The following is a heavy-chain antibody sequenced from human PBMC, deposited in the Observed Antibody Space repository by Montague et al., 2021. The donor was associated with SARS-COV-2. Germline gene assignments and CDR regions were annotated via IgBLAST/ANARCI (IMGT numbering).Heavy chain of an antibody. CDR2: IYYSGST. D-gene: IGHD3-9*01. CDR3: ARDGVLRYFDWLGDRYGMDV. CDR1: GGSVSSGSYY. J-gene: IGHJ6*02. V-gene: IGHV4-61*01. Sequence: SETLSLTCTVSGGSVSSGSYYWSWIRQPPGKGLEWIGYIYYSGSTYYNPSLKSRVTISVDTSKNQFSLKLSSVTAADTAVYYCARDGVLRYFDWLGDRYGMDVWGQGTTVTVSS.